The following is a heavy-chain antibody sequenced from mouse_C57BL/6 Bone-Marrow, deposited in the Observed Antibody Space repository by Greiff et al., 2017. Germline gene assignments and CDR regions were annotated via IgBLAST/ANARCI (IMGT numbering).Heavy chain of an antibody. D-gene: IGHD1-1*01. CDR2: ISSGGSYT. V-gene: IGHV5-6*02. Sequence: EVKVEESGGDLVKPGGSLKLSCAASGFTFSSYGMSWVRQTPDKRLAWVATISSGGSYTYYPDSVKGRFTISRDNATNTLYLQWRSLKSEDTAMYYCARHRLRSPFDYWGQGTTLTVSS. J-gene: IGHJ2*01. CDR3: ARHRLRSPFDY. CDR1: GFTFSSYG.